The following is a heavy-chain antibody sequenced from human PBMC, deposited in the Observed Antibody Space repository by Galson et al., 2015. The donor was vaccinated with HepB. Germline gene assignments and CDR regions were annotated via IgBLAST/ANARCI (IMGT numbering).Heavy chain of an antibody. CDR1: GYTLTELS. CDR2: FESEDGGP. CDR3: TSPRGGYDAFHI. J-gene: IGHJ3*02. Sequence: SCKVSGYTLTELSMHWVRQAPGKGLEWMGTFESEDGGPVYAQQFQGRVTMTQDTATDTAYMELSSLRSEDTAVYYCTSPRGGYDAFHIWGQGTMVTVSS. D-gene: IGHD3-22*01. V-gene: IGHV1-24*01.